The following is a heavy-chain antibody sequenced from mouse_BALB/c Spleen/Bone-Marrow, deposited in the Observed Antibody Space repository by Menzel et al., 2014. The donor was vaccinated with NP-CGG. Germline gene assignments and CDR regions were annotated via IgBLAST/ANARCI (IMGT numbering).Heavy chain of an antibody. CDR3: TRGGNWEDFDY. Sequence: EVKLVESGGGLVQPGGSRKLSCAASGFTFSSFGMHWVRQAPEKGLEWIAYISSDSGAIFYADTVKGRFTISRDNPKNTLFLQMTSLRSEDTAIYFCTRGGNWEDFDYWGQGTTLTASS. V-gene: IGHV5-17*02. CDR1: GFTFSSFG. CDR2: ISSDSGAI. J-gene: IGHJ2*01. D-gene: IGHD4-1*01.